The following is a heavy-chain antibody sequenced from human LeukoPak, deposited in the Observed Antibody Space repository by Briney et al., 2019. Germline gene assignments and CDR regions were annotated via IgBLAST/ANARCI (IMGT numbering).Heavy chain of an antibody. J-gene: IGHJ4*02. D-gene: IGHD2-21*02. CDR3: ARMVSSGDPIDG. Sequence: QPGGSLRLSCAASGFTFSNHWMQWVRQAPGKGLVWVSSINGDGSNTKYADSVKGRFTISRGNAKNTMCLQMNSLRAEDTAAYYCARMVSSGDPIDGWGQGALVTVSS. CDR1: GFTFSNHW. CDR2: INGDGSNT. V-gene: IGHV3-74*01.